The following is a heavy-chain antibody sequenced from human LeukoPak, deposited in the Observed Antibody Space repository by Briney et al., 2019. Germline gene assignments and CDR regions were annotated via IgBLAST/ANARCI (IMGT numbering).Heavy chain of an antibody. CDR2: IYHSGST. V-gene: IGHV4-30-2*01. Sequence: SQTLSLTCTVSGGSISSGGYYWSWIRQPPGKGLEWIGYIYHSGSTYYNPSLKSRVTISVDRSKNQFSLKLSSVTAADTAVYFCATHNTPGWYFDLWGRGTLVTVSS. CDR1: GGSISSGGYY. D-gene: IGHD2-2*02. J-gene: IGHJ2*01. CDR3: ATHNTPGWYFDL.